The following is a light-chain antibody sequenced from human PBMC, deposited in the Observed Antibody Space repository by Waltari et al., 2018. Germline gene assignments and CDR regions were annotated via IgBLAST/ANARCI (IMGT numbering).Light chain of an antibody. CDR2: DAS. CDR3: HQYQILPYT. V-gene: IGKV1-13*02. J-gene: IGKJ2*01. Sequence: IHLTPSPSTLSASVGDRVTITFRASQAISSALAWYQQKPGKPPRLLIYDASTLGGGVPSGFSGSGYGTDFTLTINSLQPDDFATYHCHQYQILPYTFGQGTKLEIK. CDR1: QAISSA.